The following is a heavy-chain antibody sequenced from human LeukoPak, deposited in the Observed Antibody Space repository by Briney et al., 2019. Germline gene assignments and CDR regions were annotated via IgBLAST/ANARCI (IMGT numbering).Heavy chain of an antibody. Sequence: GGSLRLSCAASGFTFSNYAMSWVRQAPGKGLEWVSAISGSGGTTYYADSVKGRFTISRDNSKNTLYLQMNSLRAEDTAIYYCAKTDSSGYYYIWHYWGQGTLVTVSS. CDR3: AKTDSSGYYYIWHY. V-gene: IGHV3-23*01. CDR2: ISGSGGTT. D-gene: IGHD3-22*01. CDR1: GFTFSNYA. J-gene: IGHJ4*02.